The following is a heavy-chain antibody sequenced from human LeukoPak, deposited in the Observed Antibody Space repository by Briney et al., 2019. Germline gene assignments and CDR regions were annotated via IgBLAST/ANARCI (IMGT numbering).Heavy chain of an antibody. CDR3: AKDPRGLVITPSFDY. D-gene: IGHD3/OR15-3a*01. Sequence: PGGSLRLSCAASGFTFSSYARSWVRQAPGKGQEWVSAISGSGVNTYYADSVKGRFTISRDNSKNTLYLQMNSLRAEDTAVYYCAKDPRGLVITPSFDYWGQGTLVTVSS. CDR1: GFTFSSYA. V-gene: IGHV3-23*01. CDR2: ISGSGVNT. J-gene: IGHJ4*02.